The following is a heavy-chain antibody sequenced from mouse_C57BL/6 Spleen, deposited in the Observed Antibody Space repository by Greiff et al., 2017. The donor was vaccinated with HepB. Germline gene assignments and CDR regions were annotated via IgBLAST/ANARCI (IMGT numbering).Heavy chain of an antibody. Sequence: VQLQQPGAELVKPGASVKLSCKASGYTFTSYWMQWVKQRPGQGLEWIGEIDPSDSYTNYNQKFKGKATLTVDTSSSTADRQLGSLTSEDSAVYYCARGDGNYFDYWGQGTTLTVSS. CDR3: ARGDGNYFDY. D-gene: IGHD2-3*01. CDR2: IDPSDSYT. J-gene: IGHJ2*01. V-gene: IGHV1-50*01. CDR1: GYTFTSYW.